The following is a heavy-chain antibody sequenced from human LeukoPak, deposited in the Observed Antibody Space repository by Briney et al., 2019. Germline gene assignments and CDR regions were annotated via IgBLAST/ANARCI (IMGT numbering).Heavy chain of an antibody. CDR1: GFTFSSYG. V-gene: IGHV3-33*01. J-gene: IGHJ4*02. D-gene: IGHD4-17*01. CDR2: MWYDGSNK. Sequence: SLRLSXAASGFTFSSYGMHWGRQAPGKGLGWVAVMWYDGSNKYYADSVKGRFTISRDSSNNTLYLQMNSLRAEDTAVYYCARDSRAHGDYGYWGQGTLVTVSS. CDR3: ARDSRAHGDYGY.